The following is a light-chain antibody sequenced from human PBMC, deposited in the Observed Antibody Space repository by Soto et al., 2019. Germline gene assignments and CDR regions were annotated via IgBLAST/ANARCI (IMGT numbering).Light chain of an antibody. CDR3: QQYNTYGLT. V-gene: IGKV1-5*01. CDR1: QSVGNS. Sequence: VQMTQSPSTLSASVGDRVSITCRASQSVGNSLAWYQQRPGKAPKLLILDASTLESGVPSKFSGSGSDTEFTFTISSLQPDDSATYYCQQYNTYGLTFGGRTKVDI. J-gene: IGKJ4*02. CDR2: DAS.